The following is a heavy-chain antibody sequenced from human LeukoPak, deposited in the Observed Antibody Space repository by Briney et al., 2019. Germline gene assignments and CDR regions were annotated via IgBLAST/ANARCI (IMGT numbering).Heavy chain of an antibody. CDR2: IRYDGSNK. Sequence: PAGTLSLTCAASGVTFSSYCMRWVRQPPGKGLEWMAFIRYDGSNKYEASVKGRFTISRDNSKNTLFLQLNSLTAEDTAVYYCAKDGGTHGEYYSYYTDVGGKGTTVTV. V-gene: IGHV3-30*02. CDR1: GVTFSSYC. D-gene: IGHD2-15*01. CDR3: AKDGGTHGEYYSYYTDV. J-gene: IGHJ6*03.